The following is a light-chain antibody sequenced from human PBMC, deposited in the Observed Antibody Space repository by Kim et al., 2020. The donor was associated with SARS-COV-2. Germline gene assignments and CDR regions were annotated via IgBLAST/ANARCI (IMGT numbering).Light chain of an antibody. CDR3: GTWDDSLSAGL. CDR2: DNN. CDR1: RSNIGDNY. V-gene: IGLV1-51*01. Sequence: GQKVTISCSGRRSNIGDNYVSWYQQLPGTAPRLVIYDNNKRPSGIPDRFSGSKSGTSATLGITGLQTGDEADYYCGTWDDSLSAGLFGGGTQLTVL. J-gene: IGLJ2*01.